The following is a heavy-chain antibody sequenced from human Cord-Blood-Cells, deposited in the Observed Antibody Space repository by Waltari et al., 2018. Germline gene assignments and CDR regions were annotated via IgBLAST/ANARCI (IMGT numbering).Heavy chain of an antibody. D-gene: IGHD7-27*01. Sequence: QVPLVESGGGVVQPGRSLRLSCAAPGFTFSRYGLHWVRQAPGKGLEWVAVIGYDGSNKYYADSVKGRFTISRDNSKNTLYLQMNSLRAEDTAVYYCARGPWGSGLDYWGQGTLVTVSS. CDR3: ARGPWGSGLDY. V-gene: IGHV3-33*01. J-gene: IGHJ4*02. CDR1: GFTFSRYG. CDR2: IGYDGSNK.